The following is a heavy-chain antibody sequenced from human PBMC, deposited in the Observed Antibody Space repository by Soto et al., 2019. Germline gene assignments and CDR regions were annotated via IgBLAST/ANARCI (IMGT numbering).Heavy chain of an antibody. Sequence: ASVKVSCKACGYTFTSYDINWVRQATGQGLEWMGWMNPNSGNTGYAQKFQRRDTMTRNTSISTAYMELSSLISEGTAVDSGAGAYGDYVGYYYGMDVWGQGTTVTVSS. D-gene: IGHD4-17*01. V-gene: IGHV1-8*01. CDR2: MNPNSGNT. CDR1: GYTFTSYD. J-gene: IGHJ6*02. CDR3: AGAYGDYVGYYYGMDV.